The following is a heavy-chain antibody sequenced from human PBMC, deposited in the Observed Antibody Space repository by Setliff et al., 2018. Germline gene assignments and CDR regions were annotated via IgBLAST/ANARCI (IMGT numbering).Heavy chain of an antibody. CDR2: ISRTYSTI. J-gene: IGHJ4*02. CDR1: GFTFSTSS. Sequence: GGSLRLSCAASGFTFSTSSMNWVRLAPGKGLEWVSYISRTYSTIYYADSVKGRFTISKDNAKNSLYLQMNSLRAEDTAVYYCARVASAPYGSGSDYIRALDYWGQGTLVTVSS. V-gene: IGHV3-48*04. CDR3: ARVASAPYGSGSDYIRALDY. D-gene: IGHD3-10*01.